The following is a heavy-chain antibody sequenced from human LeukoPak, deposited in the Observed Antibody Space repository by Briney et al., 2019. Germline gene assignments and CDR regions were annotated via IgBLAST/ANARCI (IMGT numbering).Heavy chain of an antibody. V-gene: IGHV3-33*01. CDR3: ARGRPSRTYYFDF. D-gene: IGHD6-13*01. J-gene: IGHJ4*02. CDR1: GFTFSSYA. CDR2: IWYDGIDK. Sequence: GGSLSLSCAASGFTFSSYAIHWVRQAPGKGLEWVAVIWYDGIDKYYEDSVKGRFTISRDNSKNTVYLQMNSLRAEDTAVYYCARGRPSRTYYFDFWGQGTLVTVSS.